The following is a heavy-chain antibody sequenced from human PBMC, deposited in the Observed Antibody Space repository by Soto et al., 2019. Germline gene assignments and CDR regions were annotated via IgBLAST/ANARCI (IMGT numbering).Heavy chain of an antibody. CDR1: GFTFSRYA. J-gene: IGHJ4*02. CDR3: ARDSSLTTVTPGLLDY. Sequence: TGGALRLSCAASGFTFSRYAMHWVRPAPGKGLEWVAVISYDGSNKYYADSVKGRFTISRDNSKNTLYLQMNSLRAEDTAVYYCARDSSLTTVTPGLLDYWGQGTLVTVSS. V-gene: IGHV3-30-3*01. D-gene: IGHD4-17*01. CDR2: ISYDGSNK.